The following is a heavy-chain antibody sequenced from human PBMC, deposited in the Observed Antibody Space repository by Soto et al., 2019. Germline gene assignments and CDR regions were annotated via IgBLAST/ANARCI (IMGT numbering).Heavy chain of an antibody. CDR2: ISYSGTT. J-gene: IGHJ5*02. Sequence: QVQLQESGPGLVKPSQTLSLTCTVSGDSISSNNNYWSWIRQPPGEGLEWIGFISYSGTTSYSPSLKSRGAISLDTSKNPLSLSLSSVTAADTAVYYCARGRGYSYGLDPWGQGTLVTVSS. CDR1: GDSISSNNNY. V-gene: IGHV4-30-4*01. D-gene: IGHD5-18*01. CDR3: ARGRGYSYGLDP.